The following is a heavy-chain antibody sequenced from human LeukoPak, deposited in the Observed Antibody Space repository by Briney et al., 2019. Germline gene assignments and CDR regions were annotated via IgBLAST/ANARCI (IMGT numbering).Heavy chain of an antibody. CDR3: ARELVIVAGAYYFDY. J-gene: IGHJ4*02. D-gene: IGHD3-9*01. CDR2: IIPIFGTA. V-gene: IGHV1-69*13. CDR1: GGTFSSYA. Sequence: ASVKVSCKASGGTFSSYAISWVRQAPGQGLEWMGGIIPIFGTANYAQKFQGRVTITADESTSTAYMELSSLRSEETAVYYCARELVIVAGAYYFDYWGQGTLVTVSS.